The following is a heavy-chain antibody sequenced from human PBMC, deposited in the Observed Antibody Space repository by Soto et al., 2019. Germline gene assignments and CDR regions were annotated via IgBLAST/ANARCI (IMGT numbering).Heavy chain of an antibody. D-gene: IGHD3-3*01. Sequence: GGSLRLSCAASGFTFSSYSMNWVRQAPGKGLEWVSSISSSSSYIYYADSVKGRFTISRDNAKNSLYLQMNSLRAEDTAVYYCARDLGNGYYMSWFDPWGQGTLVTVSS. J-gene: IGHJ5*02. CDR1: GFTFSSYS. V-gene: IGHV3-21*01. CDR3: ARDLGNGYYMSWFDP. CDR2: ISSSSSYI.